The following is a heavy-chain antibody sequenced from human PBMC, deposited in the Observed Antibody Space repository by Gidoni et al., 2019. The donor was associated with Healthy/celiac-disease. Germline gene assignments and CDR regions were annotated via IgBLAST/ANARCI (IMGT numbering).Heavy chain of an antibody. CDR3: ARGGSGIVVVPAARSSMDV. Sequence: QVQLVQSGAEVKKHGASVKVSCKASGYTFTGYYMHWVRQAPGQGLEWMGWINPNSGGTNYAQKFQGRVTMTRDTSISTACMELSRLRSDDTAVYYCARGGSGIVVVPAARSSMDVWGKGTTVTVSS. CDR1: GYTFTGYY. J-gene: IGHJ6*03. D-gene: IGHD2-2*01. CDR2: INPNSGGT. V-gene: IGHV1-2*02.